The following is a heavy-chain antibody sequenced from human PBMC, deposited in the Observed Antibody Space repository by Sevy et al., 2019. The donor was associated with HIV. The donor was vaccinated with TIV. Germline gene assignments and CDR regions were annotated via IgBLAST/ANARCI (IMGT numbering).Heavy chain of an antibody. CDR1: GFTFSNYD. CDR2: ISHDERYK. Sequence: GGSLRLSCAASGFTFSNYDMHWVHQAPGKGLDWVAVISHDERYKNYAESVKVRFTISRDNFKNTLFLQMDSLRPEDTAVYFCARLFSCGGDCYYLDSWGQGALVTVSS. CDR3: ARLFSCGGDCYYLDS. J-gene: IGHJ4*02. V-gene: IGHV3-30*04. D-gene: IGHD2-21*02.